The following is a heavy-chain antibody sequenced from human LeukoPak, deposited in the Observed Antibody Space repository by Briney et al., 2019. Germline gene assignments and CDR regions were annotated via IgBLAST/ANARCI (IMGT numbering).Heavy chain of an antibody. J-gene: IGHJ4*02. CDR1: GGSISSSSYY. CDR2: IYYSGST. Sequence: SETLSLTCTVSGGSISSSSYYWGWIRQPPGKGLEWIGSIYYSGSTYYNPSLKSRVTISVDTSKNQFSLKLSSVTAADTAVYYCARHAIAARPIDYWGQGTLVTVSS. D-gene: IGHD6-6*01. CDR3: ARHAIAARPIDY. V-gene: IGHV4-39*01.